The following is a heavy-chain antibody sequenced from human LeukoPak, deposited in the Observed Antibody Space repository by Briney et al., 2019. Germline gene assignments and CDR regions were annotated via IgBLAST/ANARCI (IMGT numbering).Heavy chain of an antibody. D-gene: IGHD3-3*01. V-gene: IGHV1-2*02. CDR2: INPNIGGT. Sequence: GSVKVSCKASGYTFTGYYMDWVRQAPGEGVEWRGWINPNIGGTNYAQKFQGRVTMTRDTSISTAYMELSRLRSDDTAVYYCLSHYDFWSGYYSDAFDIWGQGTMVTVSS. CDR1: GYTFTGYY. CDR3: LSHYDFWSGYYSDAFDI. J-gene: IGHJ3*02.